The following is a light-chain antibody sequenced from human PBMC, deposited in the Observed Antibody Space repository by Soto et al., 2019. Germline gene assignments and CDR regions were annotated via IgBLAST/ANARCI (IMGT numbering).Light chain of an antibody. V-gene: IGKV3-15*01. CDR2: GAS. J-gene: IGKJ1*01. CDR3: QQYIA. CDR1: QSVSSN. Sequence: EIVMTQSPATLSVSPGERATLSCRASQSVSSNLAWYQQKPGQAPRLLIYGASTRATGIPARFSGSGSGTEFTLTISSLQSEEFAVYYCQQYIAFGQGTKVEIK.